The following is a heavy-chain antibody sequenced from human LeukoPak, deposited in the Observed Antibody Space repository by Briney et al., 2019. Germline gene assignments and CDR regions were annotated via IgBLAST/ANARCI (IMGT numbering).Heavy chain of an antibody. V-gene: IGHV1-2*02. CDR2: INIDNGGA. CDR3: ARDDRYDQPHYGGRYDAFDV. Sequence: GASVKDSCKASGYTFTGYYIHWVRQAPGQRLEWMGWINIDNGGANYAQKFQGRVTVTMDTSISTAYMELRSLRSEDTAVYYCARDDRYDQPHYGGRYDAFDVWGAGTRVTVSS. D-gene: IGHD4-23*01. J-gene: IGHJ3*01. CDR1: GYTFTGYY.